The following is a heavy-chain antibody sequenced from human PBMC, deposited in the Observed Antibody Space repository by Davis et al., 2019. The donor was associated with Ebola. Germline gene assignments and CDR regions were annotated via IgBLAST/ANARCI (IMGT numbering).Heavy chain of an antibody. V-gene: IGHV4-59*01. CDR3: ARATYYYDSSGYYPFDY. J-gene: IGHJ4*02. D-gene: IGHD3-22*01. CDR1: GASTSSYY. CDR2: IYYSGRT. Sequence: GSLRPSCTLSGASTSSYYWSWIRQPPGKGLEWIGYIYYSGRTNYNPSLKSRVTISLDTSKNQFSLKLSSETAADTAVYYCARATYYYDSSGYYPFDYWGQGTLVTVSS.